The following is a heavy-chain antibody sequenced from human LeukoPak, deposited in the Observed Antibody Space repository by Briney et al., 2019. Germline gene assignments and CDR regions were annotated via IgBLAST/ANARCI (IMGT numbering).Heavy chain of an antibody. Sequence: GGTLRLSCAASGFTFSTYWMSWVRQAPGKGLEWVANINQDGREKYYADPVKGRFTISRDNGKNSLYLQMNGLGAEDTAVYYCARGGKLHPQSPYWGEGTLVTVSS. CDR3: ARGGKLHPQSPY. CDR1: GFTFSTYW. V-gene: IGHV3-7*01. D-gene: IGHD3-16*01. CDR2: INQDGREK. J-gene: IGHJ4*02.